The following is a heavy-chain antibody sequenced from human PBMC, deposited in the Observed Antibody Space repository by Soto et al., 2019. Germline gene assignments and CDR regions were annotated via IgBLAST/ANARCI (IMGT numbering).Heavy chain of an antibody. CDR3: VGFIAVAGTRKAKPKSGAQGGDYGMDV. V-gene: IGHV4-34*01. J-gene: IGHJ6*02. Sequence: SETLSLTCAVYGGSFSGYYWSWIRQPPGKGLEWIGEINHSGSTNYNPSLKSRVTISVDTSKNQFSLKLSSVTAADTAVYYCVGFIAVAGTRKAKPKSGAQGGDYGMDVWGQGTTVT. D-gene: IGHD6-19*01. CDR2: INHSGST. CDR1: GGSFSGYY.